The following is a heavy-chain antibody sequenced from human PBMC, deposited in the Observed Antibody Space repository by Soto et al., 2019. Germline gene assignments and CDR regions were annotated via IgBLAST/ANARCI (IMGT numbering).Heavy chain of an antibody. V-gene: IGHV3-33*01. CDR3: ASTVTTYGAFDI. CDR2: IWYDGSNK. Sequence: QVQLVESGGGVVQPGRSLRLSCAASGFTFSSYGMHWVRQAPGKGLEWVAVIWYDGSNKYYADSVKGRFTISRDNSKNTLYLQMTSLRAEDTAVYYCASTVTTYGAFDIWGQGTMVTVSS. D-gene: IGHD4-17*01. J-gene: IGHJ3*02. CDR1: GFTFSSYG.